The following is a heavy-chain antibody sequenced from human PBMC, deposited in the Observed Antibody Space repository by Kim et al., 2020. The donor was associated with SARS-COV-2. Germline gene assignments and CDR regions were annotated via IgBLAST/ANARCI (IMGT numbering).Heavy chain of an antibody. CDR3: AREYGITMVRGNWFDP. CDR2: IIPILGIA. J-gene: IGHJ5*02. D-gene: IGHD3-10*01. V-gene: IGHV1-69*04. Sequence: SVKVSCKASGGTFSSYTISWVRQAPGQGLEWMGRIIPILGIANYAQKFQGRVTITADKSTSTAYMELSSLRSEDTAVYYCAREYGITMVRGNWFDPWGQGTLVTVSS. CDR1: GGTFSSYT.